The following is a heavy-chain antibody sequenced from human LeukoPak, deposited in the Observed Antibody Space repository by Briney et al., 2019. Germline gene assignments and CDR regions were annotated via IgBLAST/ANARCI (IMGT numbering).Heavy chain of an antibody. CDR2: IYPGDSDT. CDR3: ARQDCSGGSCYYNWFDH. CDR1: GSIFTSYW. V-gene: IGHV5-51*01. D-gene: IGHD2-15*01. J-gene: IGHJ5*02. Sequence: GASLQISCEGSGSIFTSYWIGWVRQVPGKGREGMGIIYPGDSDTRYSPSFQGQVTISADKSISTAYLQWSSLKASDTAMYYCARQDCSGGSCYYNWFDHWGQGTLVTVSS.